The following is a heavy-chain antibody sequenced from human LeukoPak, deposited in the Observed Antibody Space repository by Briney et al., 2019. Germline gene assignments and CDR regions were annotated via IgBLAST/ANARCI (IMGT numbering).Heavy chain of an antibody. D-gene: IGHD3-22*01. CDR1: GYTFTGYY. V-gene: IGHV1-2*02. Sequence: ASVKVSCKASGYTFTGYYMHWVRQAPGQGLEWMGWINPNSGGTNYAQKFQGRVTMTRDTSISTAYMELSRLRSDDTAVYYCARVFTTTLYYFDYWGQGTLVTVSS. J-gene: IGHJ4*02. CDR2: INPNSGGT. CDR3: ARVFTTTLYYFDY.